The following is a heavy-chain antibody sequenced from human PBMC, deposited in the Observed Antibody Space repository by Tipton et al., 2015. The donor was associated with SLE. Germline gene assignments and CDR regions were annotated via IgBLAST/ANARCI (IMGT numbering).Heavy chain of an antibody. CDR3: ARAGDSRDFDGFDI. CDR2: IYHTGST. D-gene: IGHD6-13*01. J-gene: IGHJ3*02. CDR1: GGFISGSGYY. Sequence: TLSLTCPLSGGFISGSGYYWGWIRQPPGKGLEWIGYIYHTGSTYNNPSLKSRVTISVDRSKNQFSLKLSSVTAADTAVYYCARAGDSRDFDGFDIWGQGTMVTVSS. V-gene: IGHV4-30-2*01.